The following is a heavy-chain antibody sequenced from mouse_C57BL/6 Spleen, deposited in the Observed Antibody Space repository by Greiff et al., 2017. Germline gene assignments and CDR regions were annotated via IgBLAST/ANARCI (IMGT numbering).Heavy chain of an antibody. V-gene: IGHV1-15*01. CDR2: IDPETGGT. Sequence: QVQLQQSGAELVRPGASVTLSCKASGYTFTDYEMHWVKQTPVHGLEWIGAIDPETGGTAYNQKFKGKAILTADKSSSTAYMELRSLTSEDSAGYYGKREGDYDGYAMDYWGKGTSVTVSS. CDR3: KREGDYDGYAMDY. CDR1: GYTFTDYE. D-gene: IGHD2-4*01. J-gene: IGHJ4*01.